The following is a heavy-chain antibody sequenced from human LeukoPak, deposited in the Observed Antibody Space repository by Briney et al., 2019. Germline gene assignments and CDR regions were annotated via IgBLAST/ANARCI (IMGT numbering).Heavy chain of an antibody. Sequence: PSETLSLTCTVSGGSISTYYWNWIRPPPGKGLEWIGYIYYSGSTKYNPSLKSRVTMSVDTSKKQFSLKLSSVTAADTAMYYCARYPRGGRRDCCSGGIGVVYWGQGTLVTVSS. CDR2: IYYSGST. V-gene: IGHV4-59*01. D-gene: IGHD2-15*01. CDR1: GGSISTYY. CDR3: ARYPRGGRRDCCSGGIGVVY. J-gene: IGHJ4*02.